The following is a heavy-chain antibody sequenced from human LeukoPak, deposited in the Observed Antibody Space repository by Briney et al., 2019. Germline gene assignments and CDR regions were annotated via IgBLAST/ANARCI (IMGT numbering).Heavy chain of an antibody. Sequence: GGSLRLSCAASGFTFSSYAMSWVRQAPGKGLEWVSAISGSGGSTYYADSVKGRFTISRDNSKNTLYLQMNSLRAEDTAVYYCASPYYYYDSSGFSFDYWGQGTLVTVSS. D-gene: IGHD3-22*01. J-gene: IGHJ4*02. CDR2: ISGSGGST. V-gene: IGHV3-23*01. CDR3: ASPYYYYDSSGFSFDY. CDR1: GFTFSSYA.